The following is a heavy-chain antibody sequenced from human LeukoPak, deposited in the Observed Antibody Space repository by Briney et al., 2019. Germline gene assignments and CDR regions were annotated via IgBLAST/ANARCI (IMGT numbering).Heavy chain of an antibody. Sequence: KPGGSLRLSCAASGFTFSSSAMSWVRQAPGKGLEWVSAISNNGGYTYYANSVQGRFTISRDNSKSMLCLQMNSLRAEDTAVYYCAKQLGYCSDGSCYFPYWGQGTLVTVSS. CDR2: ISNNGGYT. J-gene: IGHJ4*02. CDR1: GFTFSSSA. V-gene: IGHV3-23*01. CDR3: AKQLGYCSDGSCYFPY. D-gene: IGHD2-15*01.